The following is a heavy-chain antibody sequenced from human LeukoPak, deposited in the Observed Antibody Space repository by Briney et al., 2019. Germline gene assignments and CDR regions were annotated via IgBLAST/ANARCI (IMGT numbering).Heavy chain of an antibody. CDR2: VNDSGST. D-gene: IGHD3-10*01. CDR1: SGSFTGYY. CDR3: ARRPNTPYYYGSGSSYYFDY. V-gene: IGHV4-34*01. Sequence: SETLSLTCAVYSGSFTGYYWSWIRQPPGKGLEWIGEVNDSGSTSYNPSLKSRVSISVDGSKNQISLRLTSVTAADTAVYYCARRPNTPYYYGSGSSYYFDYWGQGTLVTVSS. J-gene: IGHJ4*02.